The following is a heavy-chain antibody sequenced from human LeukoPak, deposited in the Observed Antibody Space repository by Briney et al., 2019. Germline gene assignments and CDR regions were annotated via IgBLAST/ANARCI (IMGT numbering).Heavy chain of an antibody. Sequence: GRSLRLSSAVSRFSVYSYAMSWDSPPQGKGMEWVSAIRGSVLDTFYTDSGKGRFTISRDNSRNTLYLQMNSLRAEDTAVYFCASRVDTTLVWGQGTLVSVSS. CDR1: RFSVYSYA. CDR2: IRGSVLDT. CDR3: ASRVDTTLV. V-gene: IGHV3-23*01. J-gene: IGHJ4*02. D-gene: IGHD1-1*01.